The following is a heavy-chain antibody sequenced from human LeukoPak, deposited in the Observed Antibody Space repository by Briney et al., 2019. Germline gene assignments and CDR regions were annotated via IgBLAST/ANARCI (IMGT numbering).Heavy chain of an antibody. Sequence: GASVKVSCKASGYTFTGYYMHWVRQAPGQGLEWMGWINPNSGGTNYAQKFQGRVTMTRDTSISTAYMELSRLRSDDTAVYYFASAYGGSSHNWFDPWGQGTLVTVSS. D-gene: IGHD6-13*01. CDR2: INPNSGGT. CDR1: GYTFTGYY. V-gene: IGHV1-2*02. J-gene: IGHJ5*02. CDR3: ASAYGGSSHNWFDP.